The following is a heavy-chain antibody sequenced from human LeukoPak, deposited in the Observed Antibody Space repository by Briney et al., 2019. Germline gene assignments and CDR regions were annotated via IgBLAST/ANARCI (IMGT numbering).Heavy chain of an antibody. CDR2: INSDGSST. J-gene: IGHJ4*02. CDR1: GFTFSSYW. CDR3: ARAWYYYDSSGYWVYYFDY. V-gene: IGHV3-74*01. D-gene: IGHD3-22*01. Sequence: PGGSLRLSCAASGFTFSSYWMHWVRQAPGKGLVWVSRINSDGSSTSYADSVKGRFTISRDNAQNTLYLQMNSLRAEDTAVYYCARAWYYYDSSGYWVYYFDYWGQGTLVTVSS.